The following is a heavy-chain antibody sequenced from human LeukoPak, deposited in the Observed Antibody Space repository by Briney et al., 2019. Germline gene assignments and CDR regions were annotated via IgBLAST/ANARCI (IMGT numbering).Heavy chain of an antibody. CDR2: IKQDGSEK. CDR3: ARGYWNFGL. V-gene: IGHV3-7*01. J-gene: IGHJ2*01. Sequence: PGGSLRLSSVASGFSFSTYWMTWVRQAPGKGLEWVANIKQDGSEKYYVDSVKGRFTSSRDNAKNSLYLQMNRLRAEDTAVYYCARGYWNFGLWGRGTQVTVSS. CDR1: GFSFSTYW.